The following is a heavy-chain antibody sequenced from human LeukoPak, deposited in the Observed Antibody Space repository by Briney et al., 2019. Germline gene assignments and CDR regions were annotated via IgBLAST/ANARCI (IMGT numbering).Heavy chain of an antibody. D-gene: IGHD3-22*01. Sequence: PSETLSLTCTVSGGSISNSRNYWAWIRQPPGRGLEWIGTIHYSGSTYYNASLKSRLIISIDTSKSQFSLTLSSVTVADTAVYYCARRPRVGVRRYYYDSSGHFDYWGQGTLVTVSS. CDR1: GGSISNSRNY. CDR2: IHYSGST. CDR3: ARRPRVGVRRYYYDSSGHFDY. V-gene: IGHV4-39*07. J-gene: IGHJ4*02.